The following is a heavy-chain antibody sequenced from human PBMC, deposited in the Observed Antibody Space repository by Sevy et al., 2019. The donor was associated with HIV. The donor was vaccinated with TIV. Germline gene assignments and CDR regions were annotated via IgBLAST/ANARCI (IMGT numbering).Heavy chain of an antibody. CDR3: ARDHVKDGDLGDYYYFAMDV. D-gene: IGHD4-17*01. CDR1: GFTFSAYY. V-gene: IGHV3-11*05. Sequence: GGSLRLSCTASGFTFSAYYMTWIRQAPGKGLEWVSYISSGSTYTNYADSVKGRFTVSRDNAKNSLYLQMSSLRADDTAVYYCARDHVKDGDLGDYYYFAMDVWGQGTTVTVSS. CDR2: ISSGSTYT. J-gene: IGHJ6*02.